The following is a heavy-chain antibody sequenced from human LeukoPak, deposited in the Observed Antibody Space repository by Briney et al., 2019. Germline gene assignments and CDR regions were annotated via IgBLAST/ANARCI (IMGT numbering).Heavy chain of an antibody. CDR1: GGTFSSYA. J-gene: IGHJ3*02. V-gene: IGHV1-46*01. CDR2: INPSGGST. Sequence: GASVKVSCKASGGTFSSYAISWVRQAPGQGLEWMGIINPSGGSTSYAQEFQGRVTMTRDTSTSTVYMELSSLRSEDAAVYYCARVRDGYNDAFDIWGQGTMVTVSS. CDR3: ARVRDGYNDAFDI. D-gene: IGHD5-24*01.